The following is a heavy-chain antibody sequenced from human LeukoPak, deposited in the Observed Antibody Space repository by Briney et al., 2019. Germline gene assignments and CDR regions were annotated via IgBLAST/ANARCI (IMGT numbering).Heavy chain of an antibody. J-gene: IGHJ6*02. V-gene: IGHV4-34*01. CDR1: GGSFSGYY. CDR2: INHSGST. CDR3: ARASADSSSWHDHPTTNMDL. Sequence: SETLSLTCAVYGGSFSGYYWSWIRQPPGKGLEWIGEINHSGSTNYNPSLKSRVTISVDTSKNQFSLKLSSVTAADTAVYYCARASADSSSWHDHPTTNMDLWGQGTTVTVSS. D-gene: IGHD6-13*01.